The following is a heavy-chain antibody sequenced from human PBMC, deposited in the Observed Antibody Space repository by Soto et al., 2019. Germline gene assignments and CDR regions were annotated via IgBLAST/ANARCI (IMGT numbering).Heavy chain of an antibody. CDR1: GGSISSGGYY. J-gene: IGHJ5*02. V-gene: IGHV4-31*03. CDR3: ARDGCYNDYGDYGCQGYWFDP. CDR2: IYYSGST. D-gene: IGHD4-17*01. Sequence: QVQLQESGPGLVKPSQTLSLTCTVSGGSISSGGYYWSWIRQHPGKGLEWIGYIYYSGSTYYNPSLKSRVTISVDTSKNQFSLKLSSVTAADTAVYYCARDGCYNDYGDYGCQGYWFDPWGQGTLVTVSS.